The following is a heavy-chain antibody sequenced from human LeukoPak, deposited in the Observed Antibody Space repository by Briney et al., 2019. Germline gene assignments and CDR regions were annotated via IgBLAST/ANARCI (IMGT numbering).Heavy chain of an antibody. CDR3: ARADYDILTGYYYGVGSYFDY. CDR2: INHSGST. Sequence: GSLRLSCAASGFTFSSYAMSWIRQPPGKGLEWIGEINHSGSTNYNPSLKSRVTISVDTSKNQFSLKLSSVTAADTAVYYCARADYDILTGYYYGVGSYFDYWGQGTLVTVSS. J-gene: IGHJ4*02. CDR1: GFTFSSYA. D-gene: IGHD3-9*01. V-gene: IGHV4-34*01.